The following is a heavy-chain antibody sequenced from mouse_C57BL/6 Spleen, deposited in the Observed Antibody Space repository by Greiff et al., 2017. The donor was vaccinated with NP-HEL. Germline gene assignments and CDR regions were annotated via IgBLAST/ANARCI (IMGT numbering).Heavy chain of an antibody. D-gene: IGHD2-1*01. CDR1: GYTFTSYG. CDR3: ASKDYGNYGYFDY. Sequence: QVQLQQSGAELARPGASVKLSCKASGYTFTSYGISWVKQRPGQGLEWIGEIYPRSGNTYYNEKFKGKATLTADKSSSTAYMELRSLTSEDSAVYVCASKDYGNYGYFDYWGQGTTLTVSS. V-gene: IGHV1-81*01. J-gene: IGHJ2*01. CDR2: IYPRSGNT.